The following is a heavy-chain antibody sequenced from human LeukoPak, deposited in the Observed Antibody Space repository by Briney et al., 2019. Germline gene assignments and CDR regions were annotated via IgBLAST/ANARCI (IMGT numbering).Heavy chain of an antibody. CDR1: GFTFSSYS. J-gene: IGHJ4*02. CDR2: ISSSSSYI. D-gene: IGHD6-19*01. V-gene: IGHV3-21*01. Sequence: ESGGSLRLSCAASGFTFSSYSMNWVRQAPGKGLEWVSSISSSSSYIYYADSVKGRFTISRDNAKNSLYLQMNSLRAEDTAVYYCARAAHIAVLNDYWGQGTLVTVSS. CDR3: ARAAHIAVLNDY.